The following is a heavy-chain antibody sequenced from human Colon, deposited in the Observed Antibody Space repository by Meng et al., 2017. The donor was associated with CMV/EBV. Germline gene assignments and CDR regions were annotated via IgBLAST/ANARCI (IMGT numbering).Heavy chain of an antibody. CDR2: LYSDGSST. V-gene: IGHV3-23*03. Sequence: GESLKISCAASGFTFSSYSMNWVRQAPGKGLEWVSVLYSDGSSTHYADSVKGRFTISRDDSKNTLYLQMNSLRAEDTAVYYCAKTGCSDMSCYYFDSWGQGTLVTVSS. J-gene: IGHJ4*02. D-gene: IGHD3-3*01. CDR3: AKTGCSDMSCYYFDS. CDR1: GFTFSSYS.